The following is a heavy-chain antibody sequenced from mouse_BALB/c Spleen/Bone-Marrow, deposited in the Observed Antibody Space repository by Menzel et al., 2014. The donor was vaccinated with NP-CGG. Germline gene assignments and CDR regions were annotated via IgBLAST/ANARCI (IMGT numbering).Heavy chain of an antibody. V-gene: IGHV2-6-7*01. Sequence: VQGVESGPGLVAPSQSLSITCTVSGFSLTGYGVNWVRQPPGKGLEWLGMIWGDGSTDYNSALKSRLSISKDNSKSXVFLKMNSLQTDDTARYYCASSTMITTGFAYWGQGTLVTVSA. D-gene: IGHD2-4*01. J-gene: IGHJ3*01. CDR3: ASSTMITTGFAY. CDR1: GFSLTGYG. CDR2: IWGDGST.